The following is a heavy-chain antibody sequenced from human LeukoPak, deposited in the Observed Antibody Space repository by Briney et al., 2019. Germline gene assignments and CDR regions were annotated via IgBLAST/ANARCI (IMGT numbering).Heavy chain of an antibody. CDR1: GFTFSSYS. CDR3: AKRGGYSSGWYFGAFDI. CDR2: ISSSSSTI. V-gene: IGHV3-48*01. D-gene: IGHD6-19*01. Sequence: GGSLRLSCAASGFTFSSYSMNWVRQAPGKGLEWVSYISSSSSTIYYADSVKGRFTISRDNAKNSLYLQMNSLRAEDTAVYYCAKRGGYSSGWYFGAFDIWGQGTMVTVSS. J-gene: IGHJ3*02.